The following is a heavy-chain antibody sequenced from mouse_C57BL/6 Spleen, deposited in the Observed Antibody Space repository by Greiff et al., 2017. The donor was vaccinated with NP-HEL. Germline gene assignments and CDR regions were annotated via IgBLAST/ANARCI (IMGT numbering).Heavy chain of an antibody. D-gene: IGHD1-1*01. CDR1: GYAFSSYW. J-gene: IGHJ2*01. V-gene: IGHV1-80*01. CDR2: IYPGAGDT. Sequence: QVQLQQSGAELVKPGASVKISCKASGYAFSSYWMNWVKQRPGKGLEWIGQIYPGAGDTNSNGKFKGKATLTADKSSSTAYMQLSSLTAEDSAVYFCARWETVALDYWGQGTTLTVSS. CDR3: ARWETVALDY.